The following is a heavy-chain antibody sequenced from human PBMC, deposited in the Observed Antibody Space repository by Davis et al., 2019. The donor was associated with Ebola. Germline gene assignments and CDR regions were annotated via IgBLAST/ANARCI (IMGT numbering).Heavy chain of an antibody. Sequence: MPSETLSLTCAVYGGSFSGYYWSWIRQPPGKGLEWIGEINHSGSTDYNPSLKSRVTISVDKSKNQFSLKLSSVTAADTAVYYCARVRSYTWFDPWGQGTLVTVSS. D-gene: IGHD1-26*01. J-gene: IGHJ5*02. CDR3: ARVRSYTWFDP. V-gene: IGHV4-34*01. CDR2: INHSGST. CDR1: GGSFSGYY.